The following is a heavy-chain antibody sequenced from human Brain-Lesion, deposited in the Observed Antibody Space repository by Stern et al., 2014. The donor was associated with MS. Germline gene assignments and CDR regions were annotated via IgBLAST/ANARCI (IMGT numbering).Heavy chain of an antibody. CDR2: IYYSGNT. CDR1: GGSVSSTSYA. Sequence: VQLVESGPGLVKPSETLSLTCTVAGGSVSSTSYAWAWIRQPPGKGLEWIGTIYYSGNTYYSPSPKRRLPISLDNSKNQFPLLRGCVAAADTAVYYCAGEEDIRYCSGGSCTGNWFDPWGQGTLVTVSS. D-gene: IGHD2-15*01. CDR3: AGEEDIRYCSGGSCTGNWFDP. J-gene: IGHJ5*02. V-gene: IGHV4-39*01.